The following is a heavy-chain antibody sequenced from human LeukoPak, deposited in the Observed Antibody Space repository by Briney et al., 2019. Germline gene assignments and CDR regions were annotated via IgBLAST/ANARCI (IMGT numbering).Heavy chain of an antibody. CDR3: AKDTGYDLLLHH. CDR2: ITGNGGRT. Sequence: GGSLRLSCAASGFTFRSYAMSWVRLAPGKGLEWVSSITGNGGRTYYADSVRGRFAISRDNSKNTVYMQMNSLRGEDTAVYYCAKDTGYDLLLHHWGQGTLVTVSS. D-gene: IGHD5-12*01. J-gene: IGHJ5*02. V-gene: IGHV3-23*01. CDR1: GFTFRSYA.